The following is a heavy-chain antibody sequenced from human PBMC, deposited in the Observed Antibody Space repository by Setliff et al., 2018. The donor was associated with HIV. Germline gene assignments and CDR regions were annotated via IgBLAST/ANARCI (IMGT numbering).Heavy chain of an antibody. D-gene: IGHD3-10*01. V-gene: IGHV1-2*02. CDR2: INPNSGGT. J-gene: IGHJ4*02. Sequence: ASVKVSCKASGYTFTGYYVHWVRQAPGQGLEWMGWINPNSGGTNYAQKFQGRVTMTRDTSISTAHMELSRLTSDDTAVYYCARAKSLVRGVNYFDYWGQGTLVTVSS. CDR1: GYTFTGYY. CDR3: ARAKSLVRGVNYFDY.